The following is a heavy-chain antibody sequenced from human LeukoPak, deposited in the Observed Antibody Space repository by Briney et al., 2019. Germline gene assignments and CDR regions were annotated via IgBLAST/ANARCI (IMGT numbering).Heavy chain of an antibody. V-gene: IGHV4-39*01. Sequence: PSETLSLTCTVSGGSISSSSYYWGWIRQPPGKGLEWIGSIYYSGSTYYNPSLKSRVTISVGTSKNQFSLKLSSVTAADTAVYYCARQGQQQLVINWFDPWGQGTLVTVSS. J-gene: IGHJ5*02. CDR1: GGSISSSSYY. CDR2: IYYSGST. D-gene: IGHD6-13*01. CDR3: ARQGQQQLVINWFDP.